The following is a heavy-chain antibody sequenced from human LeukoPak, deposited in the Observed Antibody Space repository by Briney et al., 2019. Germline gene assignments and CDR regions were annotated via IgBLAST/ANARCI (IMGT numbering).Heavy chain of an antibody. CDR2: INSDGSST. CDR3: ARRSGSGFFDY. J-gene: IGHJ4*02. Sequence: GGSLRLSCAASGFTFSSYWMHWVRQAPGKGLVWVSRINSDGSSTSYADSVKGRFTISRDNAKNTLYLQMNSLRAEDTAVYYCARRSGSGFFDYWGQGTLVTVSS. D-gene: IGHD6-19*01. CDR1: GFTFSSYW. V-gene: IGHV3-74*01.